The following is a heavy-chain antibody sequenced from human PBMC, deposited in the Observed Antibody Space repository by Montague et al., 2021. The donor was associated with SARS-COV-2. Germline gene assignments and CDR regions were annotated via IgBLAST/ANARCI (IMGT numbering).Heavy chain of an antibody. CDR1: GGSISSYY. CDR3: ARDFDY. Sequence: SETLSLTCTVSGGSISSYYWSWIRQPSGKGLEWIGYMYYSGSTNYNPSLKSRVTLSVDTSMNQFSLKLSSVTAADTAVYYCARDFDYWGQGTLVTVSS. CDR2: MYYSGST. V-gene: IGHV4-59*13. J-gene: IGHJ4*02.